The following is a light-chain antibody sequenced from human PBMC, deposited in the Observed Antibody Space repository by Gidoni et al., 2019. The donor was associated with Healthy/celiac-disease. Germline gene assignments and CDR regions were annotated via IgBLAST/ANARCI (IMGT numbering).Light chain of an antibody. CDR3: QQYGSSLRWT. CDR1: QSVSSSY. V-gene: IGKV3-20*01. Sequence: EIVLTQYTGTLSLSQGERATLSCRASQSVSSSYLAWYQQKPGQAPRLLIYGASSRATGIPDRFSGSGSGTDFTLTISRLEPEDFAVYYCQQYGSSLRWTFGQGTKVEIK. CDR2: GAS. J-gene: IGKJ1*01.